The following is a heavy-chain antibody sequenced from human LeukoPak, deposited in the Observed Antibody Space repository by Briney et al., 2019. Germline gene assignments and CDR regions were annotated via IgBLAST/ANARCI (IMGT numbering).Heavy chain of an antibody. D-gene: IGHD2-21*01. Sequence: ASVKVSCKPSGYTFTGYYMHWVRQAPGQGLEWMGWINPNSGGTNYAQKIQGRVTMTRDTSISTAYMELSRLRSDDTAVYYCASNTNIVVNIGDYYYMDVWGKGTTVTVSS. J-gene: IGHJ6*03. V-gene: IGHV1-2*02. CDR2: INPNSGGT. CDR3: ASNTNIVVNIGDYYYMDV. CDR1: GYTFTGYY.